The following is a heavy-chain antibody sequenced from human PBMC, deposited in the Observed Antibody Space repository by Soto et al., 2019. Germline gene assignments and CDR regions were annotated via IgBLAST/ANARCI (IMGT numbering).Heavy chain of an antibody. Sequence: QLQLQESGPGLVKPSETLSLTCIGSVNYVSYFCVWVRQPPGRGLEWIGSVHHGGTSYYSPSRKSRVTISTDTAKGQFSLNLRSATATDTALYYCARQPGDGRWRCDNWSQGALVTVTS. D-gene: IGHD2-15*01. CDR1: VNYVSYF. V-gene: IGHV4-39*01. J-gene: IGHJ4*02. CDR2: VHHGGTS. CDR3: ARQPGDGRWRCDN.